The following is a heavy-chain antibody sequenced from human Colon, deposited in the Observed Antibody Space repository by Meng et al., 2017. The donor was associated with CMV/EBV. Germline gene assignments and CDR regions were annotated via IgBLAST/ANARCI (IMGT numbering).Heavy chain of an antibody. J-gene: IGHJ4*02. D-gene: IGHD4-17*01. Sequence: SETLSLTCTVSGGSVSSASYYWSWVRQPPGKGLEWIGYISYNGKTNYNPSLKSRVTITGDTSKNQFSLKLSSVTAADTAVYYCAALRVDYGDYSFDYWGQGTLVTVSS. CDR2: ISYNGKT. CDR1: GGSVSSASYY. CDR3: AALRVDYGDYSFDY. V-gene: IGHV4-61*01.